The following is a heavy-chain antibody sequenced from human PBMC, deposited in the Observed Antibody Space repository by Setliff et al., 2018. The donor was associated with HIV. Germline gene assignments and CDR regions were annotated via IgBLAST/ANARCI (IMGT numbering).Heavy chain of an antibody. V-gene: IGHV3-30*02. J-gene: IGHJ6*03. D-gene: IGHD2-2*01. Sequence: GGSLRLSCAASRFTFNCDGMHWVRQAPGKGLEWVAFILYDGSKTSYADSVKGRFTISIDKSKNTLFLQLNSLRVDDTAVYYCAKSCDVPSKPGPYYYSMDVWGKGTTVTVSS. CDR1: RFTFNCDG. CDR2: ILYDGSKT. CDR3: AKSCDVPSKPGPYYYSMDV.